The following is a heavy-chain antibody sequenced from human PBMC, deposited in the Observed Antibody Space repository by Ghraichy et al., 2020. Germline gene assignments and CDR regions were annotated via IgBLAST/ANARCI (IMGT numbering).Heavy chain of an antibody. J-gene: IGHJ6*02. CDR3: ARPSLYSYGMDV. V-gene: IGHV1-18*01. CDR1: GYTFTNYG. CDR2: ISTYNGNT. Sequence: ASVKVSCKASGYTFTNYGISWVRQAPGQGLEWVGWISTYNGNTNYAQKLQGRVTMTTDTSTSTAYMELRSLRSDDTAIYYCARPSLYSYGMDVWGQGTTVTVFS.